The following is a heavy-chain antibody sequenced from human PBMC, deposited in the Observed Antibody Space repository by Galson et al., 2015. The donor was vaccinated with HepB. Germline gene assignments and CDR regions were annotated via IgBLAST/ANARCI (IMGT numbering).Heavy chain of an antibody. V-gene: IGHV5-10-1*01. CDR2: IDPSDSYT. CDR1: GYSFTSYW. D-gene: IGHD2-2*01. CDR3: ARQYCSSTSCYYYFDY. J-gene: IGHJ4*02. Sequence: QSGAEVKKPGESLRISCKGSGYSFTSYWISWVRQMPGKGLEWMGRIDPSDSYTNYSPSFQGHVTISADKSISTAYLQWSSLKASDTAMYYCARQYCSSTSCYYYFDYWGQGTLVTVSS.